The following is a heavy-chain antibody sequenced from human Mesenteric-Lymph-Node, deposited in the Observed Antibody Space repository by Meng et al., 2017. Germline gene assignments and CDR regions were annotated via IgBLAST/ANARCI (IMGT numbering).Heavy chain of an antibody. CDR1: GGSISSSNW. Sequence: VQLQQWGAGPLKPSEALSLTCAVSGGSISSSNWWSWVRQPPGKGLEWIGEIYHSGSTNYNPSLKSRVTISVDKSKNQFSLNLSSVTAADTAVYYCARVGQWLPIDYWGQGTLVTVSS. D-gene: IGHD6-19*01. CDR3: ARVGQWLPIDY. CDR2: IYHSGST. J-gene: IGHJ4*02. V-gene: IGHV4-4*02.